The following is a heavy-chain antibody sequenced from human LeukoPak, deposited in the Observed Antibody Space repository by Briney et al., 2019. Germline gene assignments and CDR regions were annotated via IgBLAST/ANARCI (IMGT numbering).Heavy chain of an antibody. Sequence: GRSLRLSCAASGFTFSSYGMHWVRQAPGKGLEWVSAISGSGGNTYYADSVKGRFTISRDNSKNTLYLQMNSLRAEDTAVYYCAIDQRYYYGLGSYSSSLDYWGQGTLVTVSS. V-gene: IGHV3-23*01. J-gene: IGHJ4*02. D-gene: IGHD3-10*01. CDR1: GFTFSSYG. CDR3: AIDQRYYYGLGSYSSSLDY. CDR2: ISGSGGNT.